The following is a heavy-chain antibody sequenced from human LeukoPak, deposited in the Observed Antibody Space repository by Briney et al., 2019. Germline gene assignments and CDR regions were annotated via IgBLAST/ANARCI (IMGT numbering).Heavy chain of an antibody. D-gene: IGHD3-10*01. CDR1: GGSFSGYY. V-gene: IGHV4-34*01. CDR3: ARRVRGVITPLDY. CDR2: INHSGST. Sequence: SETLSLTCAVYGGSFSGYYWSWIRQPPGKGLEWIGEINHSGSTNYNPSLKSRVTISVDTSKNQLSLKLSSVTAADTAVYYCARRVRGVITPLDYWGQGTLVTVSS. J-gene: IGHJ4*02.